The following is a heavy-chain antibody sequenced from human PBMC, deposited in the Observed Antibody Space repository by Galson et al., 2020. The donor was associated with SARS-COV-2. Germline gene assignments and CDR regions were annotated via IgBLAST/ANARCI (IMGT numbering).Heavy chain of an antibody. CDR1: GFTFSSYE. Sequence: TGGSLTLSCAASGFTFSSYEMNWVRQAPGKGLEWVSYISSSGSNIYYADSVKGRFTISRDNAKNSLYLQMNSLRAEDTAVYYCARTDSSSWYGSRPDAFDIWGQGTMVTVSS. J-gene: IGHJ3*02. CDR3: ARTDSSSWYGSRPDAFDI. D-gene: IGHD6-13*01. V-gene: IGHV3-48*03. CDR2: ISSSGSNI.